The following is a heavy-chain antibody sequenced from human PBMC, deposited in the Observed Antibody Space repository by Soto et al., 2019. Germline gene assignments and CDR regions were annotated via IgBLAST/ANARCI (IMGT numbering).Heavy chain of an antibody. Sequence: QVQLQESGPGLVKPSQTLSLTCTVSGGSISSGDYYWSWIRQPPGKGLEWIGYIYYSGSTYYNPSLKSRVTISVDTSKNQFSLNLSSVTAADTAVYYCARAEAYLGGGYYYYYGMDVWGQGTTVTVSS. CDR2: IYYSGST. CDR3: ARAEAYLGGGYYYYYGMDV. J-gene: IGHJ6*02. CDR1: GGSISSGDYY. D-gene: IGHD1-26*01. V-gene: IGHV4-30-4*01.